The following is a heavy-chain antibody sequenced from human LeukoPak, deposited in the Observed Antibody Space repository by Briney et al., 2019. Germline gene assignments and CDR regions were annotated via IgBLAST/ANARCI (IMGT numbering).Heavy chain of an antibody. CDR1: GFTFSSYS. J-gene: IGHJ4*02. CDR3: VRDHLYGFDY. Sequence: GGSLRLSCAAPGFTFSSYSMNWVRQAPGKGLEWISYISSSSSTIWYADSVKGRFTISIDNAKNSLYLQMNSLRAEDTAVFYCVRDHLYGFDYWGQGTLVTVSS. CDR2: ISSSSSTI. V-gene: IGHV3-48*01. D-gene: IGHD4-17*01.